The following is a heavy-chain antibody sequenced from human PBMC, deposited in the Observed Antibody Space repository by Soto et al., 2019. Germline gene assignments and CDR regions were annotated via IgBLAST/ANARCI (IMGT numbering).Heavy chain of an antibody. V-gene: IGHV1-3*01. Sequence: QVQLVQSGAEVKKPGASVKVSCKASGFDFIYSAMHWVRQAPGQGLEWMGWINSGNGNTKYSQRFKGRVTISRDTSATTVYMEVNSLRFEDTAMYYCAKDMVGPTKALDVWGQGTLVTVSS. CDR1: GFDFIYSA. D-gene: IGHD3-10*01. CDR3: AKDMVGPTKALDV. CDR2: INSGNGNT. J-gene: IGHJ3*01.